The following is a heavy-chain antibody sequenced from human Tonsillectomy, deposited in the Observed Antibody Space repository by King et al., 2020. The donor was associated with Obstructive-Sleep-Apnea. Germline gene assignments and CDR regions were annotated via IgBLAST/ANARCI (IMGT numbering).Heavy chain of an antibody. D-gene: IGHD6-19*01. CDR2: IYSGGST. V-gene: IGHV3-66*01. CDR3: ARDVAVAARGY. CDR1: GFTVSSNY. J-gene: IGHJ4*02. Sequence: VQLVESGGGLVQPGGSLRLSCAVSGFTVSSNYMSWVRQAPGKGLEWVSVIYSGGSTYYADSVKGGFTISRDNSKNTLYLQMNSLRAEDTAVYYCARDVAVAARGYWGQGTLVTVSS.